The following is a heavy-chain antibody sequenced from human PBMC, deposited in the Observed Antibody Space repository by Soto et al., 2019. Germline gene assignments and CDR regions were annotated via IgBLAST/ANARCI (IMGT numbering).Heavy chain of an antibody. V-gene: IGHV3-23*01. Sequence: EVQLLESGGGLVQPGGSLRLSCAASGFTFSSYAMSWVRQAPGKGLEWVSAISGSGGSTYYADSVKGRFTISRDNSKNTLYLQMNSLRAEDTAVYYCAKDTEYYYGSGSYGPYFDYWGQGTLVTVSS. CDR2: ISGSGGST. CDR1: GFTFSSYA. J-gene: IGHJ4*02. CDR3: AKDTEYYYGSGSYGPYFDY. D-gene: IGHD3-10*01.